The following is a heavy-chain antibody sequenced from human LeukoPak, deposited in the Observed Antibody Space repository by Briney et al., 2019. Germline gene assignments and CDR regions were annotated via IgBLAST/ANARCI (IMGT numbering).Heavy chain of an antibody. CDR1: GFTFDDYA. CDR3: AITSGTSFDY. V-gene: IGHV3-9*01. D-gene: IGHD2-2*01. CDR2: ISWNSGSI. Sequence: GGSLRLSCAASGFTFDDYAMHWVRQAPGKGLGWVSGISWNSGSIGYADSVKGRFTISRDNAKNSLYLQMNSLRAEDTALYYCAITSGTSFDYWGQGTLVTVSS. J-gene: IGHJ4*02.